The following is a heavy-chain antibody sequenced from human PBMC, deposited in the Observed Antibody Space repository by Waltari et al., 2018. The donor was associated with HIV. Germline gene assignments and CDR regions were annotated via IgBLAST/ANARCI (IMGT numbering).Heavy chain of an antibody. CDR3: VALYDESPLYSGF. Sequence: QVQLIPSTSEVKRPGASVTVSCKVSGYPLSDLSMQWVRQGREHRLEWMGGFDPKNGKPVFSQRFWGRVSLAEDTLKDTAHLELNRLTSDDTAVYYCVALYDESPLYSGFWGQGTLVTVS. CDR1: GYPLSDLS. J-gene: IGHJ4*02. D-gene: IGHD3-16*01. V-gene: IGHV1-24*01. CDR2: FDPKNGKP.